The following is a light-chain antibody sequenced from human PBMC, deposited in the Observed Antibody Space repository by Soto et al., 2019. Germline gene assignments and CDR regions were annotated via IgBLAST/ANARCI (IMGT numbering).Light chain of an antibody. V-gene: IGLV2-14*01. CDR3: SSYASSSTVV. CDR1: SSDVGGYNY. Sequence: QSALTQPASVSGSPGQSITISCTGTSSDVGGYNYVSWYQQHPGKAPKLMIYDVSNRPSGVSSRFSGSKSGNTASLTISGLQAEDEADYYCSSYASSSTVVFGGGTTLTVL. CDR2: DVS. J-gene: IGLJ2*01.